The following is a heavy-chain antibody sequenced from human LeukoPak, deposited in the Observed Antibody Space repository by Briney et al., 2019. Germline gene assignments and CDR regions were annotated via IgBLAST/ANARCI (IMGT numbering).Heavy chain of an antibody. Sequence: GGSLRLSCAVSGFSISNYWMTWVRQAPGKGLEWVSAISGSGGSTYYADSVKGRFTISRDNSKNTLYLQMNSLRAEDTAVYYCAKKSSGWYGYFDYWGQGTLVTVSS. V-gene: IGHV3-23*01. CDR3: AKKSSGWYGYFDY. CDR2: ISGSGGST. CDR1: GFSISNYW. J-gene: IGHJ4*02. D-gene: IGHD6-19*01.